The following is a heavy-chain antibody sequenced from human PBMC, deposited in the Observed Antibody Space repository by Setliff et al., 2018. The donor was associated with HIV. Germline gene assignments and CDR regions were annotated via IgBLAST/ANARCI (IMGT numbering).Heavy chain of an antibody. J-gene: IGHJ4*02. CDR1: GGTISTGVYY. V-gene: IGHV4-39*01. Sequence: SETLSLTCTVSGGTISTGVYYWSWIRQPPGKGLEWIGSIYYSGSTYYNPSLKSRVTISVDTSKNQFSLKLSSVTAADTAIYYCARGGDYYGSGSYYPLGYWGQGTLVTVSS. D-gene: IGHD3-10*01. CDR3: ARGGDYYGSGSYYPLGY. CDR2: IYYSGST.